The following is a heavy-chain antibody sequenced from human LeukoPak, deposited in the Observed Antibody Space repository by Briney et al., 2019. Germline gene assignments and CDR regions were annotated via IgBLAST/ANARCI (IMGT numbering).Heavy chain of an antibody. Sequence: GVSVRLSCAASGFTFSSYAMRWVRQAPGKGREWVSAISGSGGSTYYADYVKGRLTISRDNSKNTLYLQMNSRRAEDTAVYYCAKGLPGSGYYYFDYWGQRTLVTVSA. CDR2: ISGSGGST. CDR3: AKGLPGSGYYYFDY. CDR1: GFTFSSYA. V-gene: IGHV3-23*01. J-gene: IGHJ4*02. D-gene: IGHD3-3*01.